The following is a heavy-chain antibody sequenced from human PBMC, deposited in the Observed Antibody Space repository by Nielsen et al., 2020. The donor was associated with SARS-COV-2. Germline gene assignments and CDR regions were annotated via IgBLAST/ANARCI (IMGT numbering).Heavy chain of an antibody. D-gene: IGHD6-13*01. CDR3: ARGLKQQMVLTDAFDI. CDR1: GFTFSDYY. Sequence: GESLKISCAASGFTFSDYYRSGSRQAPGKGLEWVSYISSSGSTIYYADSVKGRFTISREKAKKERERQMNSLRAEDTDVYYCARGLKQQMVLTDAFDIWGQGTMVTVSS. V-gene: IGHV3-11*01. J-gene: IGHJ3*02. CDR2: ISSSGSTI.